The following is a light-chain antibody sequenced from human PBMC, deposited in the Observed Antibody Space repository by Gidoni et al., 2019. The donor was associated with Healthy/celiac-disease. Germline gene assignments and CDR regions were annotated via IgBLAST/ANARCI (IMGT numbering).Light chain of an antibody. CDR1: QSVLYSSNNKNY. CDR3: QQYYSTPPT. J-gene: IGKJ4*01. V-gene: IGKV4-1*01. CDR2: WAS. Sequence: DIVMTQSPDSLDVSLGERATINGKSSQSVLYSSNNKNYLAWYQQKPGQPPKLLIYWASTLESGVPDRFSGSGSGTDFTLTISSLQAEDVAVYYCQQYYSTPPTFGGGTKVEIK.